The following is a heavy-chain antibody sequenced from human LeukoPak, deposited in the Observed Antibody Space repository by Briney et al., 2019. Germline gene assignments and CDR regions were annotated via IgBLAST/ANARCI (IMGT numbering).Heavy chain of an antibody. D-gene: IGHD3-9*01. J-gene: IGHJ4*02. V-gene: IGHV3-23*01. CDR2: ISGSGGST. CDR3: AKGKYYDILTGYKYYFDY. CDR1: GFTFSSYA. Sequence: GGSLRLSCAASGFTFSSYAMSWVRQAPGKGLEWVSAISGSGGSTYYADSVKGRLTISRDNSKNTLYLQMNSLRAEDTAVYYCAKGKYYDILTGYKYYFDYWGQGTLVTVSS.